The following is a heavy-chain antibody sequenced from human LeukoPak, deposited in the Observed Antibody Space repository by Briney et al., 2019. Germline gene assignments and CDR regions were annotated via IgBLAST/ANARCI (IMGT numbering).Heavy chain of an antibody. D-gene: IGHD3-10*01. CDR3: AKGGSTSSAWNWFDS. CDR2: VSGSGGST. V-gene: IGHV3-23*01. Sequence: GGSLRLSCAASGFTFSSYAMSWVRQAPGKGREWVSAVSGSGGSTYYADSVKGRFTVSRDNSKNTLYLQVNSLRAEDTAVYYCAKGGSTSSAWNWFDSWGQGTLVSVSS. CDR1: GFTFSSYA. J-gene: IGHJ5*01.